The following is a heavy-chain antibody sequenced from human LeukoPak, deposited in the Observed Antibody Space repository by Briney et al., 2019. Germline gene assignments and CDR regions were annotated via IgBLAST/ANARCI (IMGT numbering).Heavy chain of an antibody. CDR2: ISFDGSNK. Sequence: GRSLRLSCAASGFTFSSYGIHWVRQAPGKGLEWVAVISFDGSNKYYADSVKGRFTISRDNSKNTLYVQINSLRAEDTALYYCARERYGGYYFDYWGQGTLVTVSS. CDR1: GFTFSSYG. D-gene: IGHD1-26*01. CDR3: ARERYGGYYFDY. J-gene: IGHJ4*02. V-gene: IGHV3-30*03.